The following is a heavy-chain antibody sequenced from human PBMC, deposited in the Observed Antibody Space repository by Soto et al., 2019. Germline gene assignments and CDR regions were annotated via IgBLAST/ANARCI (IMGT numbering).Heavy chain of an antibody. CDR2: ITPIFNSA. Sequence: QAQLVQSGAEVKRPGSSVKVSCEAFGGTFSSFPISWMRQAPGQGLGWMGTITPIFNSAAYLDKFQGRLTITADGPTNTVYMELSSLRSDDTAIYYCASDTSGHDSNWFDPWGQGTQVTVSS. CDR1: GGTFSSFP. J-gene: IGHJ5*02. V-gene: IGHV1-69*18. CDR3: ASDTSGHDSNWFDP. D-gene: IGHD3-22*01.